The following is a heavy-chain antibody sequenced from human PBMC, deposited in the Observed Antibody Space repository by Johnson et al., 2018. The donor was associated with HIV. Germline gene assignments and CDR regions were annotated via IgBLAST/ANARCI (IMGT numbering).Heavy chain of an antibody. CDR1: DFTVSGNY. Sequence: VQLVESGGGLIQPGGSLRLSCAASDFTVSGNYMSWVRQAPGKGLEWVSLIHSGGTTFYADAVRGRFTIYRDSSKNTLYLQIKSMRVEYSAVYYCARSPEAGDRLWRACDILGHGTMVTVSS. J-gene: IGHJ3*02. CDR3: ARSPEAGDRLWRACDI. D-gene: IGHD4-17*01. CDR2: IHSGGTT. V-gene: IGHV3-53*01.